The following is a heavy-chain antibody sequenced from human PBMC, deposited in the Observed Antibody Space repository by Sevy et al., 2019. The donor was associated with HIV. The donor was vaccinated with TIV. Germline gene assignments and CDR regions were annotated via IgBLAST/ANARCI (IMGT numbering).Heavy chain of an antibody. CDR2: ISYDGINK. J-gene: IGHJ4*02. CDR1: GFSFSNYA. Sequence: GESLKISCAASGFSFSNYAMHWVRQSPGKGLEWVAMISYDGINKDYADSVKGRFTLSRDNSKNTLLLQMNSLRAEDTALYYCARDLPHLLPWELSRGSDYWGQGTLVTVSS. V-gene: IGHV3-30*04. D-gene: IGHD1-26*01. CDR3: ARDLPHLLPWELSRGSDY.